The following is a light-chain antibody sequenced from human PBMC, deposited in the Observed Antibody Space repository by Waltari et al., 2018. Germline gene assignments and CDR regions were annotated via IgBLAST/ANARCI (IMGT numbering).Light chain of an antibody. CDR1: SSDVGYSDS. J-gene: IGLJ1*01. V-gene: IGLV2-23*02. CDR2: DVS. CDR3: CAFTVGDTYV. Sequence: QSALSQPASVSASFGQSITISCTGTSSDVGYSDSVSWYQHHPGKAPKFIIYDVSKRPSGVPNRFSGSKYGKRASLTISGRQPDDEAVYYCCAFTVGDTYVFGSGTNVTV.